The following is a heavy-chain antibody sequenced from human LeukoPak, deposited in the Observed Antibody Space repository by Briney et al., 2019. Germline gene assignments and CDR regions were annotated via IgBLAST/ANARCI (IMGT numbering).Heavy chain of an antibody. CDR2: INPNSGDT. V-gene: IGHV1-2*02. CDR3: ARGPSHGAFDI. J-gene: IGHJ3*02. D-gene: IGHD6-6*01. Sequence: ASVKVSCKASGYTFTDYYMHWLRQAPGQGLEWMGWINPNSGDTYSAQGFQGRVTMTRDTSINSAYMDLSSLRSDDTAVYYCARGPSHGAFDIWGQGTMVTVSS. CDR1: GYTFTDYY.